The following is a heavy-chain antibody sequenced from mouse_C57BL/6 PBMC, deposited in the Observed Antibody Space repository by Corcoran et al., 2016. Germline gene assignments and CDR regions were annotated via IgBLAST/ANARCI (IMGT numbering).Heavy chain of an antibody. V-gene: IGHV1-26*01. CDR3: ATYYSNPWFAY. D-gene: IGHD2-5*01. CDR1: GYTFTEYY. J-gene: IGHJ3*01. CDR2: INTNNGGT. Sequence: EVQLQHSGPELVKPGASVKISCKASGYTFTEYYMNWVKKSHGKLLEWIGDINTNNGGTSYNQKFKGKATLTVDKSSSTAYMELRSLTSEDSEVYCCATYYSNPWFAYWGQATLVTVSA.